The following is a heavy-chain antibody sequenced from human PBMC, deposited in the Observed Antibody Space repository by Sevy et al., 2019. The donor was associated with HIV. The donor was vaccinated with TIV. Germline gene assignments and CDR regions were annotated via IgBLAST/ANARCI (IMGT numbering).Heavy chain of an antibody. CDR1: GFIVSSNY. J-gene: IGHJ4*02. D-gene: IGHD4-4*01. Sequence: GGSLRLSCTASGFIVSSNYMTWVRQAPGKGLEWVPAIYSGGTTYYAESVKGRFTVSRDNSKNTLYLQMNSLRAEDTAMYYCVRETTEGDYWGQGTLVTVSS. CDR3: VRETTEGDY. CDR2: IYSGGTT. V-gene: IGHV3-53*01.